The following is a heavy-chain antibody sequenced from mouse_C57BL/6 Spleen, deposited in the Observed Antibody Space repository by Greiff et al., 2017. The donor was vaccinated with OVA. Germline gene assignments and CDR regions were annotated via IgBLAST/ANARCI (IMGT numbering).Heavy chain of an antibody. D-gene: IGHD2-4*01. J-gene: IGHJ4*01. Sequence: QVQLKESGPELVKPGASVKISCKASGYAFSSSWMNWVQQRPGKGLEWIGRIYPGDGDTNYNGKFKGKATLTADKSSSTAYMQLSSLTSEDSAVDFCAREGGDYDYAMDDWGQGTSVTVSS. V-gene: IGHV1-82*01. CDR2: IYPGDGDT. CDR1: GYAFSSSW. CDR3: AREGGDYDYAMDD.